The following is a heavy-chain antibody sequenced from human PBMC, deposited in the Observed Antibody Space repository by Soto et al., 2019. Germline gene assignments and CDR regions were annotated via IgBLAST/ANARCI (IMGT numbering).Heavy chain of an antibody. CDR2: ISYDGSNK. J-gene: IGHJ4*02. Sequence: QVQLVESGGGVVQPGRSLRLSCAASGFTFSSYAMHWVRQAPGKGLEWVAVISYDGSNKYYADSVKGRFTISRDNSKNTLYLQMNSLRAEDTAVYYCARTAMVTTSPFDYWGQGTLVTVSS. D-gene: IGHD4-17*01. V-gene: IGHV3-30-3*01. CDR3: ARTAMVTTSPFDY. CDR1: GFTFSSYA.